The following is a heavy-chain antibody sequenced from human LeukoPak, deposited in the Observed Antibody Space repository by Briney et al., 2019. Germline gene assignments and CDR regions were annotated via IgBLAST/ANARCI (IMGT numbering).Heavy chain of an antibody. V-gene: IGHV3-53*01. CDR2: IYSDNT. Sequence: GGSLRLSCTVSGFTVSSNSMSWVRQAPGKGLEWVSFIYSDNTHYSDSVKGRFTISRDNSKNTLYLQMNSLRAEDTAVYYCARFLPQKWELPGNWFDPWGQGTLVTVSS. CDR1: GFTVSSNS. D-gene: IGHD1-26*01. J-gene: IGHJ5*02. CDR3: ARFLPQKWELPGNWFDP.